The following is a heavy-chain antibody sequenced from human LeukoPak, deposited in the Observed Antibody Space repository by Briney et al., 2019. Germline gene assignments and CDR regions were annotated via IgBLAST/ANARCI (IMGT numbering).Heavy chain of an antibody. CDR1: GFTFSSYY. D-gene: IGHD6-6*01. Sequence: SGGSLRLSCAASGFTFSSYYIHWVXHAPGXGLEWVSVIYSGGGTYYADSVRGRFTISRDNSKNTLYLQLNSLRAEDTAVYYCARYPYSTSSWSDPWGQGTLVTVSS. V-gene: IGHV3-66*01. J-gene: IGHJ5*02. CDR3: ARYPYSTSSWSDP. CDR2: IYSGGGT.